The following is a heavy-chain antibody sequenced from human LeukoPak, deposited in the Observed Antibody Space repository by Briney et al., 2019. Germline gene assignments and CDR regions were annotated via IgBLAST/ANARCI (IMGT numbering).Heavy chain of an antibody. CDR2: IYYSGST. D-gene: IGHD6-19*01. V-gene: IGHV4-59*08. J-gene: IGHJ5*02. CDR1: GGSISSYY. CDR3: ARGGWYSWFDP. Sequence: SETLSLTCTVSGGSISSYYWSWIRQPPGKGLEWIGYIYYSGSTNYNPSLKSRVTISEDTSKNQFSLKLSSVTAADTAVYYCARGGWYSWFDPWGQGTLVTVSS.